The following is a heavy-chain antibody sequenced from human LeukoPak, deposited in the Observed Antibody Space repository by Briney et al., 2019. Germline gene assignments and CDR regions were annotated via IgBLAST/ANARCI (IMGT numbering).Heavy chain of an antibody. D-gene: IGHD2-15*01. CDR2: IIPIFGTP. Sequence: SVKVSCKASGGTFSNYAVTWVRQAPGQGLEWMGRIIPIFGTPNYAQKFQGRVTITTDESTSTAYMELSSLRSEDTAAYYCARGPIQYCSGDSCHSPFDYWGQGTLVTVSS. CDR3: ARGPIQYCSGDSCHSPFDY. CDR1: GGTFSNYA. J-gene: IGHJ4*02. V-gene: IGHV1-69*05.